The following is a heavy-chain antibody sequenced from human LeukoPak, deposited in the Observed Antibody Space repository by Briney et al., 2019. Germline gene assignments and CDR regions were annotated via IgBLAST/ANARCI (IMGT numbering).Heavy chain of an antibody. V-gene: IGHV4-34*01. CDR1: GGSFSGYY. J-gene: IGHJ6*02. CDR3: ARLAVWFGELLYYYGMDV. D-gene: IGHD3-10*01. Sequence: SETLSLTCAVYGGSFSGYYWSWIRQPPGKGLEWIGEINHSGSTNYNPSLKSRVTISVDTSKNQFSLKLSSVTAADTAVYYCARLAVWFGELLYYYGMDVWGQGTTVTVSS. CDR2: INHSGST.